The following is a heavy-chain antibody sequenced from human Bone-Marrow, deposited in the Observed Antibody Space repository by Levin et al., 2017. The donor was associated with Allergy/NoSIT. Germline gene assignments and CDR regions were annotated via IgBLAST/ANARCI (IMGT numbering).Heavy chain of an antibody. CDR1: GYTFTNQF. V-gene: IGHV1-2*02. D-gene: IGHD3-16*01. CDR3: VRRIRITYDGQRRDYFDY. Sequence: GESLKISCKASGYTFTNQFIHWVRQAPGQGLEWMGWIHPHTGATNYAQSFKARVTMTRDTSNTTADLEVTRLTSDDTAIYYCVRRIRITYDGQRRDYFDYWGQGTPVTVSS. CDR2: IHPHTGAT. J-gene: IGHJ4*02.